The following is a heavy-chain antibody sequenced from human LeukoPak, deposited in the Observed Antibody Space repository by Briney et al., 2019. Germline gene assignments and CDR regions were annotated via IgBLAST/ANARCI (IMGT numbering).Heavy chain of an antibody. Sequence: GGSLRLSCAASGFTFSSYGMHWVRQAPGKGLEWVAFIRYDGSNKYYADSVKGRFTISRDNSKNTLYLQMNSLRAEDTAVYYCAEVSVAGRYYYYMDVWGKGTTVTVSS. V-gene: IGHV3-30*02. J-gene: IGHJ6*03. CDR1: GFTFSSYG. CDR3: AEVSVAGRYYYYMDV. CDR2: IRYDGSNK. D-gene: IGHD6-19*01.